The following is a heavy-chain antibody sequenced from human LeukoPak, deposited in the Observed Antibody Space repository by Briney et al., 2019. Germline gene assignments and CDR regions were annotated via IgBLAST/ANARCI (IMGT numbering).Heavy chain of an antibody. Sequence: PGGSLRLSCAASGFTFSSYAMSWVRQAPGKGLEWVSAISGSGGSTYYADSVKGRFTISRDNSKNTLYLQMNSLRAEDTAVYYCAMARYCSSTSCYWFQHWGQGTLVTVCS. D-gene: IGHD2-2*01. J-gene: IGHJ1*01. V-gene: IGHV3-23*01. CDR1: GFTFSSYA. CDR2: ISGSGGST. CDR3: AMARYCSSTSCYWFQH.